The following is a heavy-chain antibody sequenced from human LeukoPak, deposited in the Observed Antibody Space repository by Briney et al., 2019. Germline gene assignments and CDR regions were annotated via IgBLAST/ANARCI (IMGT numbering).Heavy chain of an antibody. CDR2: IKSKTDGATT. V-gene: IGHV3-15*01. CDR1: GFTFNHAW. D-gene: IGHD3-22*01. Sequence: GGSLRLSCAASGFTFNHAWMNWVRQAPGKGLEWVGRIKSKTDGATTEYAAPVKGRFTISRDDSKNTLYLQTNSLKTEDTAVYYCTTVGSSRYYYYFDYWGQGSLVTVSS. CDR3: TTVGSSRYYYYFDY. J-gene: IGHJ4*02.